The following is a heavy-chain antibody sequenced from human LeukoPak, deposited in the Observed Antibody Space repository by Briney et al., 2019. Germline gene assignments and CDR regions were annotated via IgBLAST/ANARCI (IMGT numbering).Heavy chain of an antibody. CDR1: GFTFSSYA. CDR3: AKDRRQQLVPSPSATFDY. Sequence: PGGSLRLSCAASGFTFSSYAMSWVRQAPGKGLEWVSAISGSGGSTYYADSVKGRFTISRDNSKNTLYLQMNSLRAEDTAVYYCAKDRRQQLVPSPSATFDYWGQGTLVTVSS. D-gene: IGHD6-13*01. J-gene: IGHJ4*02. V-gene: IGHV3-23*01. CDR2: ISGSGGST.